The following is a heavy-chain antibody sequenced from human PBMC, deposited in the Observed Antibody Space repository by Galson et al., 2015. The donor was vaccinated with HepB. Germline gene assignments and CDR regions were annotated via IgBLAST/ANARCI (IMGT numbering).Heavy chain of an antibody. CDR2: IYSGGST. CDR1: GFTVSSNY. CDR3: AREGSGSLSGDMDV. J-gene: IGHJ6*02. Sequence: SLRLSCAASGFTVSSNYMSWVRQAPEKGLEWVSVIYSGGSTYYADSVKGRFTISRDNSKNTLYLQMNSPRAEDTAVYYCAREGSGSLSGDMDVWGQGTTVTVSS. V-gene: IGHV3-66*01. D-gene: IGHD3-10*01.